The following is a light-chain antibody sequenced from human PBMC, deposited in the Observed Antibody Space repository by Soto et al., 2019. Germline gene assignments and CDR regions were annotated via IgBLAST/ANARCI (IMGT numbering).Light chain of an antibody. Sequence: VMTQSPGTLSVSPGERATLSCRASQSVDTNLAWYQQQPGQAPRLLISGASTRATGVSARFSGSGSGTEFTLTISSLQSEDFAVYYCQQYQYWPPRTFGQGTKVEIK. CDR3: QQYQYWPPRT. V-gene: IGKV3-15*01. CDR2: GAS. J-gene: IGKJ1*01. CDR1: QSVDTN.